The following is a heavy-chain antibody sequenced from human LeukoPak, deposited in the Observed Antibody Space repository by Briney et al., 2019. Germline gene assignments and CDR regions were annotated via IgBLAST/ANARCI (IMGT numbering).Heavy chain of an antibody. CDR3: ARDSSSSSFLFDY. Sequence: GASLRVSSTASLYTLSIYAIHWVRQTPRERRESVGWIYAGNGNTKYSQKFQGRVTITRDTSASTAYMELSSLRSEDTAVYICARDSSSSSFLFDYWGQGTLVTVSS. CDR1: LYTLSIYA. J-gene: IGHJ4*02. V-gene: IGHV1-3*01. CDR2: IYAGNGNT. D-gene: IGHD6-6*01.